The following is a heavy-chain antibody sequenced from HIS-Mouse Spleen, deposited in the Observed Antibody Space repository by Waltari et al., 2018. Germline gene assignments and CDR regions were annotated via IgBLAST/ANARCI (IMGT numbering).Heavy chain of an antibody. CDR1: GGSFSGYY. Sequence: QVQLQQWGAGLLKPSETLSLTCAVYGGSFSGYYWSWIRQPPGKGLEWIGEINHGGRTNSNPSLKSRVTISVDTSKNQFSLKLSSVTAADTAVYYCARGPRDGYNWDAFDIWGQGTMVTVSS. CDR2: INHGGRT. V-gene: IGHV4-34*01. D-gene: IGHD5-12*01. J-gene: IGHJ3*02. CDR3: ARGPRDGYNWDAFDI.